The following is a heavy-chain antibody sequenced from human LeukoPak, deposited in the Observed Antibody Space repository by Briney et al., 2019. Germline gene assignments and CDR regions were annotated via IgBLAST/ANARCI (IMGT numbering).Heavy chain of an antibody. CDR2: ISSSSSYI. CDR3: ARDDSSGYNFDY. V-gene: IGHV3-21*01. D-gene: IGHD3-22*01. Sequence: GGSLGLSCAASGFTFSSYSMNWVRQAPGKGLEWVSSISSSSSYIYYADSVKGRFTISRDNAKNSLYLQMNSLRAEDTAVYYCARDDSSGYNFDYWGQGTLVTVSS. J-gene: IGHJ4*02. CDR1: GFTFSSYS.